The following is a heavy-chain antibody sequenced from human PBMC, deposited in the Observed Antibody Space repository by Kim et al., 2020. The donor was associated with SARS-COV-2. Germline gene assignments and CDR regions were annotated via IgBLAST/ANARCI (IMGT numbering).Heavy chain of an antibody. V-gene: IGHV3-74*01. CDR3: TRASYLLWFGETHPVGY. D-gene: IGHD3-10*01. CDR2: INSDGSTT. J-gene: IGHJ4*02. CDR1: GFTFSSYW. Sequence: GGSLRLSCAASGFTFSSYWMHWVRQAPGKGLVWVSRINSDGSTTSYADSVKGRFTISRDNTKNTLYLQMNSLRAEDTAVYYCTRASYLLWFGETHPVGYWGQGTLVTVSS.